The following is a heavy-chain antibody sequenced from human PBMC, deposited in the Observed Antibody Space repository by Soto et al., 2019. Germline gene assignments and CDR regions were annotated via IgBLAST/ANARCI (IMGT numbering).Heavy chain of an antibody. V-gene: IGHV1-18*01. CDR3: ARDLPPVDY. J-gene: IGHJ4*02. CDR1: VSAFTEFV. Sequence: ATGWGRVYVSAFTEFVISWVRQAPGQGLEWMGWISAYNGNTNYAQNLQGRVTMTTDTSTSTAYMELRSLRSDDTAVYYCARDLPPVDYWGQGTLVTVSS. CDR2: ISAYNGNT.